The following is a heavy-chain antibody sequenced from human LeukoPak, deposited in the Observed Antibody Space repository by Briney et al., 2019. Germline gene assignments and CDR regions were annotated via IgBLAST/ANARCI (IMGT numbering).Heavy chain of an antibody. CDR3: ARGPSITMVRGGQWYYYMDV. CDR1: GYTFTSYY. D-gene: IGHD3-10*01. Sequence: ASVKVSCKASGYTFTSYYMHWARQAPGQGLEWMGIINPSGGSTSYAQKFQGRVTMTRDTSTSTVYMELSSLRSEDTAVYYCARGPSITMVRGGQWYYYMDVWGKGTTVTISS. J-gene: IGHJ6*03. CDR2: INPSGGST. V-gene: IGHV1-46*01.